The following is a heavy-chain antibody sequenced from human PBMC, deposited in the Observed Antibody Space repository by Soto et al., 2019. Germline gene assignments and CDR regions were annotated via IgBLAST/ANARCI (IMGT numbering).Heavy chain of an antibody. D-gene: IGHD6-19*01. Sequence: QVQLVESGGVVVQPGRSLRLSCAASGFTFSRYALHWVRQAPDKGLEWVAVISYDGSNKYSGDSGKGRFTISRDNSKNTPYLQMNSMRADDTAVYYCARDGGQWLVQGGYYFDYWGQGTLVTVSS. V-gene: IGHV3-30-3*01. CDR3: ARDGGQWLVQGGYYFDY. CDR2: ISYDGSNK. CDR1: GFTFSRYA. J-gene: IGHJ4*02.